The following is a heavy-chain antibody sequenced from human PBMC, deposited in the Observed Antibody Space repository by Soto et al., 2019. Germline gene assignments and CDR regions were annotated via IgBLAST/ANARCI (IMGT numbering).Heavy chain of an antibody. CDR3: ARDSGAKLSSS. CDR1: GGTFSSYR. D-gene: IGHD6-13*01. Sequence: SVKVSCKASGGTFSSYRINWVRQAPGQGLEWVGGIVPIYRTADYAQKFQGRVTITADESARAAYMELRSLKSQDTAVYYCARDSGAKLSSSWGQGTLVTVSS. CDR2: IVPIYRTA. J-gene: IGHJ4*02. V-gene: IGHV1-69*13.